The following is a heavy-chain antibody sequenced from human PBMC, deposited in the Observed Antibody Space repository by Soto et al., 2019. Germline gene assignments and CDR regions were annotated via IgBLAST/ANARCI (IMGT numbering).Heavy chain of an antibody. CDR1: GFTFSSYW. D-gene: IGHD6-13*01. J-gene: IGHJ4*02. V-gene: IGHV3-74*01. CDR3: ASELVRGY. CDR2: INTDGSTT. Sequence: PGGSLRLSCAASGFTFSSYWMHWVRQAPGKGLVWVSRINTDGSTTTYADSVKGRFSISRDNAKNTLYMQMNSLRAEDTAVYYCASELVRGYWGQGIVVTVSS.